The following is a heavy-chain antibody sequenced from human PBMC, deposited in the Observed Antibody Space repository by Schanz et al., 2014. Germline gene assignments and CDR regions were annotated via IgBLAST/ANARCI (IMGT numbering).Heavy chain of an antibody. CDR1: GFSVGNKY. V-gene: IGHV3-48*01. CDR2: ISSSSSTI. CDR3: AKSQGSSFDS. Sequence: VHLLESGGGLVQPGGSLRLSCAASGFSVGNKYMNWVRQAPGKGLEWVAYISSSSSTIHYADSVKGRFTISRDNAKNSLYLQMDSLRAEDTAVYYCAKSQGSSFDSWGQGTLVTVSS. J-gene: IGHJ4*02. D-gene: IGHD6-13*01.